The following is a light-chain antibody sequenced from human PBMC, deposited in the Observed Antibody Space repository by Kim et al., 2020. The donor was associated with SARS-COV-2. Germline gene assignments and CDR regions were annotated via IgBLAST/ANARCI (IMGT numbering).Light chain of an antibody. V-gene: IGKV4-1*01. J-gene: IGKJ2*01. Sequence: RATINCKSSQNILYKSNNKNYFAWYQHKPGQPPKLLIYWASARESGVPDRFSGSGSGTDFTLTISSLQAEDAALYYCHQYYSGPYTFGQGTKLEI. CDR3: HQYYSGPYT. CDR2: WAS. CDR1: QNILYKSNNKNY.